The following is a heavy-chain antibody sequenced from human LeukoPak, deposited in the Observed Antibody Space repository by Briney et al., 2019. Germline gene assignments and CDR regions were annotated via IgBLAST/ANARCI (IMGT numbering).Heavy chain of an antibody. V-gene: IGHV3-30*03. J-gene: IGHJ4*02. CDR1: GFTFSNYG. Sequence: GRSLRLSCAASGFTFSNYGMHWVRQAPGKGLEWVAVISFDGSNKYYADSVKGRFTISRDNSKNTLYLQMNSLRAEDTAVYYCARDRESYYCSSTNCYLHYWGQGTLVTVSS. D-gene: IGHD2-2*01. CDR2: ISFDGSNK. CDR3: ARDRESYYCSSTNCYLHY.